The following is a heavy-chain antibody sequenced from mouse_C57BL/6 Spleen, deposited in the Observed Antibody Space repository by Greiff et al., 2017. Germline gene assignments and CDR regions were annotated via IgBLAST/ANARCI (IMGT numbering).Heavy chain of an antibody. J-gene: IGHJ1*03. CDR3: ARIESTYFDV. Sequence: QVQLKESGPGLVAPSQSLSITCTVSGFSLTSYAISWVHQPPGKGLEWLGVIRTGGGTNYNSALKSRLSISKDNSKSQVFLKMNSLQTDDTARYYCARIESTYFDVWGTGTTVTVSS. D-gene: IGHD5-1*01. CDR2: IRTGGGT. CDR1: GFSLTSYA. V-gene: IGHV2-9-1*01.